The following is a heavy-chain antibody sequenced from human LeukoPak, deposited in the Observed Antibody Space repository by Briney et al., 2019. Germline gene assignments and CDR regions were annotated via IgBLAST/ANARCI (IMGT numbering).Heavy chain of an antibody. CDR1: GYTFTSYY. V-gene: IGHV3-74*01. J-gene: IGHJ4*02. CDR2: VNSDGSAT. Sequence: SCKASGYTFTSYYMHWVRQAPGKGLVWVSHVNSDGSATSYADSVKGRFTISRDNAKNTVYLHMNSLRVEDTAVYYCTSFYETNWGQGTLVTVSS. CDR3: TSFYETN. D-gene: IGHD2/OR15-2a*01.